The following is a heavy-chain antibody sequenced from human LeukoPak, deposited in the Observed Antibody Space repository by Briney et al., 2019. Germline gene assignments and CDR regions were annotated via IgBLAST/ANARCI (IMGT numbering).Heavy chain of an antibody. CDR3: ARVGWERRIDAFDI. V-gene: IGHV3-23*01. D-gene: IGHD1-26*01. Sequence: SGGSLRLSCAASGFTFNTYAMSWVRQAPGKGLEWVSSNSGSGGSTYYADSVEGRFTISRDNSKNTLYLQMNSLRAEDTAVYYCARVGWERRIDAFDIWGQGTMVTVSS. CDR1: GFTFNTYA. CDR2: NSGSGGST. J-gene: IGHJ3*02.